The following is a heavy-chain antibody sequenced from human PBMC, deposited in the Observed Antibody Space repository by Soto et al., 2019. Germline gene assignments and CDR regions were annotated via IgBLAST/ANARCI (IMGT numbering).Heavy chain of an antibody. V-gene: IGHV1-8*01. CDR1: GYTFTSYD. D-gene: IGHD3-10*01. CDR2: MNPNSGNT. CDR3: ARSDWVLLWFGEVNWFDP. Sequence: ASVKVSCKASGYTFTSYDINWVRQATGQGLEWMGWMNPNSGNTGYAQKFQGRVTMTRNTSISTAYMELSSLRSEDTAVYYCARSDWVLLWFGEVNWFDPWGQGTLVTVSS. J-gene: IGHJ5*02.